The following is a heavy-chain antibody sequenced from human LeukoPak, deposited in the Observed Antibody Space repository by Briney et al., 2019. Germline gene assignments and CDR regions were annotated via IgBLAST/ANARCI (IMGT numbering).Heavy chain of an antibody. V-gene: IGHV3-30-3*01. D-gene: IGHD6-13*01. CDR3: ARVRLPYSSSWYDPPYYFDY. CDR2: ISYDGSNK. Sequence: GRSLRLSCAASGFTFSSYAMHWVRQAPGKGLEWVAVISYDGSNKYYADSVKGRFTISRDNSKNTLYLQMNSLRAEDTAVYYCARVRLPYSSSWYDPPYYFDYWGQGTLVTVSS. J-gene: IGHJ4*02. CDR1: GFTFSSYA.